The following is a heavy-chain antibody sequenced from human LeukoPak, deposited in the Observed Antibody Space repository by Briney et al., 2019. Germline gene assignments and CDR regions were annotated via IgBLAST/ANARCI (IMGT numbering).Heavy chain of an antibody. D-gene: IGHD1-26*01. CDR2: MNPNSGNT. Sequence: ASVKVSCKASGYTFTSYDINWVRQATGQELEWMGWMNPNSGNTGYAQKFQGRVTMTRNTSISTAYMELSSLRSEDTAVYYCARGKRGSYRAWFDPWGQGTLVTVSS. J-gene: IGHJ5*02. V-gene: IGHV1-8*01. CDR3: ARGKRGSYRAWFDP. CDR1: GYTFTSYD.